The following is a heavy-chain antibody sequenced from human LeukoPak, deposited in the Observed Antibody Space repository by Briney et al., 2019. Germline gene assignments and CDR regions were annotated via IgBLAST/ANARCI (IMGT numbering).Heavy chain of an antibody. V-gene: IGHV1-3*01. D-gene: IGHD5-12*01. CDR1: GYTFTSYA. CDR3: ARDIVATTPYYFDY. Sequence: ASVKVSCKASGYTFTSYAMHWVRQAPGQRLEWMGWINAGNGNTKYSQKFQGRVTITRDTSASTADMELSRLRSEDTAVYYRARDIVATTPYYFDYWGQGALVTVSS. CDR2: INAGNGNT. J-gene: IGHJ4*02.